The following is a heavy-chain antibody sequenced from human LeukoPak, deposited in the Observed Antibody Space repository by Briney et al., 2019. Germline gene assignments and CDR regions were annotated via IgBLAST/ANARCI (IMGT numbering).Heavy chain of an antibody. J-gene: IGHJ4*02. Sequence: GGSLRLSCAASGFTVSSNYMSWVRQAPGKGLEWVSVIYSGGSTYYADSVKGRFTISRHNSKNTLYLQMNSLRAEDTAVYYCARGRNVAVAGSWGNYWGQGTLVTVSS. D-gene: IGHD6-19*01. CDR2: IYSGGST. V-gene: IGHV3-53*04. CDR3: ARGRNVAVAGSWGNY. CDR1: GFTVSSNY.